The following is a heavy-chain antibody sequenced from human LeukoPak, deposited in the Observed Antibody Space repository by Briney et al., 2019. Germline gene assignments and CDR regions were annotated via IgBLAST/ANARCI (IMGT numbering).Heavy chain of an antibody. Sequence: SETLSLTCTVSGGSISSYYWSWIRQPPGKGLEWIGYIHYSGSTSYNPSLKSRVTISVDTSKNQFSLKLSSVTAADTAVYYCARGIIKNWFDPWGQGTLVTVSS. CDR1: GGSISSYY. J-gene: IGHJ5*02. D-gene: IGHD3-10*01. V-gene: IGHV4-59*01. CDR2: IHYSGST. CDR3: ARGIIKNWFDP.